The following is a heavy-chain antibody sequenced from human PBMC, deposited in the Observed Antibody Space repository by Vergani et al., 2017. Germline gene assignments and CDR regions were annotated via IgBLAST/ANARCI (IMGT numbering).Heavy chain of an antibody. CDR1: GFTFSSYS. V-gene: IGHV3-48*01. CDR2: ISSSSSTI. CDR3: ARVEGSGYDPVDY. D-gene: IGHD5-12*01. Sequence: EVQLVESGGGLVQPGGSLRLSCAASGFTFSSYSMNWVRQAPGKGLEWVSYISSSSSTIYYADSVKGRFTISRDNAKNSLYLQMNSLRAEDTAVYYCARVEGSGYDPVDYWGQGTLVTVSS. J-gene: IGHJ4*02.